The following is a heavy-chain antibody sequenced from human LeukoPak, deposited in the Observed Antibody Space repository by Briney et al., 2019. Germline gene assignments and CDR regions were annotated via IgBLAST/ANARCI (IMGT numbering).Heavy chain of an antibody. D-gene: IGHD2-2*01. CDR1: GFTLSNYW. CDR2: ISIDGSDT. V-gene: IGHV3-74*01. CDR3: ASVEWGACTNTRCRNIDC. J-gene: IGHJ4*02. Sequence: GGSLRLSCVASGFTLSNYWMHWVRQAPGKGLVWVSRISIDGSDTSYADSVKGRFSISRDNAKNTLYLEMSSLRAEDTATYYCASVEWGACTNTRCRNIDCWGQGTLVTVSS.